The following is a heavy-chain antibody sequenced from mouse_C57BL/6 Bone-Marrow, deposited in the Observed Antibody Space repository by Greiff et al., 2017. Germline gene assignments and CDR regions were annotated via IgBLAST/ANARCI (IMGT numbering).Heavy chain of an antibody. D-gene: IGHD3-2*02. CDR2: IWTVGDT. CDR3: ARGDSSGYFDY. V-gene: IGHV2-9-1*01. J-gene: IGHJ2*01. CDR1: GFSLTSYA. Sequence: VKLMESGPGLVAPSQSLSITCTVSGFSLTSYAISWVRQPPGKGLEWLGVIWTVGDTNYNSALKSRLSISKDNSKSQVFLKMNSLQTDDTARYYCARGDSSGYFDYWGQGTTLTVSS.